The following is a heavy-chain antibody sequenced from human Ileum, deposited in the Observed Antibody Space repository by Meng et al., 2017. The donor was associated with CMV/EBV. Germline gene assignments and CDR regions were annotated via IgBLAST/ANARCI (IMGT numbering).Heavy chain of an antibody. Sequence: SETLSLTCTVSGGSISSSSYYWGWIRQPPGKGLEWIGSIYYSGSTYYNPSLKSRVTISVDTSKNQFSLKLSSVTAADTAVYYCARVGIPHYGMDVWGQGTTVTSP. V-gene: IGHV4-39*07. J-gene: IGHJ6*02. CDR2: IYYSGST. CDR3: ARVGIPHYGMDV. CDR1: GGSISSSSYY.